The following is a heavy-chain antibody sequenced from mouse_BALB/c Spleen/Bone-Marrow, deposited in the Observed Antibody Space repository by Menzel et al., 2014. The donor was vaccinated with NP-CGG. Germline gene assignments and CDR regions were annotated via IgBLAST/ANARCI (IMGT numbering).Heavy chain of an antibody. Sequence: EVQLQQSGGGLVQPGGSRKLSCAASGITFSSFGMHWVRQAPEKGLEWVAYISSGSSTIYYADTGKGRFTISRDNPKNTLFLQMTSPRSEDTAKYYCARDYGYAMDYWGQGTSVTVSS. V-gene: IGHV5-17*02. D-gene: IGHD1-1*01. CDR2: ISSGSSTI. CDR1: GITFSSFG. J-gene: IGHJ4*01. CDR3: ARDYGYAMDY.